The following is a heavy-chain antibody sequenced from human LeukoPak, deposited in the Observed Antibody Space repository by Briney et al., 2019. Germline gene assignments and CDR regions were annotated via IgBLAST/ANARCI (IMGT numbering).Heavy chain of an antibody. CDR1: GGSISSSSYY. V-gene: IGHV4-39*01. Sequence: SETLSLTCTVSGGSISSSSYYWGWIRQPPGTGLEWIGSIYYSGSTYYNPSLKSRVTISVDTSKNQFSLKLSSVTAADTAVYYCARHGRGFGELFHGDYWGQGTLVTVSS. CDR2: IYYSGST. D-gene: IGHD3-10*01. J-gene: IGHJ4*02. CDR3: ARHGRGFGELFHGDY.